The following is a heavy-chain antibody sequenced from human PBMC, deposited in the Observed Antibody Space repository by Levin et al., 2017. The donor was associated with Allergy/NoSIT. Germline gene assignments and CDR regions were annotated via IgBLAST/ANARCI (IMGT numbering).Heavy chain of an antibody. V-gene: IGHV3-74*01. CDR2: IKSDGSST. J-gene: IGHJ5*02. CDR3: ARPARWFGDNWLDT. D-gene: IGHD3-10*01. CDR1: GFIFSSYW. Sequence: PGGSLRLSCTASGFIFSSYWMHWVRQAPGKGPVWVSRIKSDGSSTSYADSVKGRFTISRDNAKNTLYLQMNSLRVEDTAVYYCARPARWFGDNWLDTWGQGTLVTVSS.